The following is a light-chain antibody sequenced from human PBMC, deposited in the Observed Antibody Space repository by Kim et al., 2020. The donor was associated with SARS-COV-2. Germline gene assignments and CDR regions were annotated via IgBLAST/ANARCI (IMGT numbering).Light chain of an antibody. Sequence: AASSCRSSQSLLDSTGYDYLDWYLRKPGESPQLLMYLGSNRAAGVPDRFSGRGSGTDCTLKISRVEAEDVGVYYCMQALQTPLTFGQGTKVDIK. CDR1: QSLLDSTGYDY. CDR2: LGS. V-gene: IGKV2-28*01. CDR3: MQALQTPLT. J-gene: IGKJ1*01.